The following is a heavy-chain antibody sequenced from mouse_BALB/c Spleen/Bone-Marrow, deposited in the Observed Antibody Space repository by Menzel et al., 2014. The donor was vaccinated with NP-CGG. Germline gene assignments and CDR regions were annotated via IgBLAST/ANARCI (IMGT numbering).Heavy chain of an antibody. J-gene: IGHJ4*01. CDR3: AGTWEAMDY. V-gene: IGHV5-4*02. CDR2: ISDGGNYT. Sequence: EVKLQESGGGLVKPGGSLKLSCAASGFTFSDYYIYWVRQTPEKRLEWVATISDGGNYTYYPDSVKGRFTISRDNAKNNLYLQMSSLKSEDTAMYYCAGTWEAMDYWGQGTSVTVSS. CDR1: GFTFSDYY. D-gene: IGHD3-3*01.